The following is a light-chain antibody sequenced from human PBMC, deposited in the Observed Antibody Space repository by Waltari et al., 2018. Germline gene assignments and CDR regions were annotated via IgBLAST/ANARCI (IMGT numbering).Light chain of an antibody. V-gene: IGLV2-14*01. Sequence: SALTQPASVSGSPGQSITLSCTGTRSDVGGYNYVPWYQQHPGKAPKLMIYDVSKRPSGVSNRFSGSKSGNTASLTISGLQAEDEADYYCSSYTSSSTFVFGTGTKVTVL. J-gene: IGLJ1*01. CDR2: DVS. CDR1: RSDVGGYNY. CDR3: SSYTSSSTFV.